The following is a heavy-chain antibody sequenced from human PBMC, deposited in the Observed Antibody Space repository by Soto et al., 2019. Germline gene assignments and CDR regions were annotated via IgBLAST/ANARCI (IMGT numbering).Heavy chain of an antibody. CDR3: ARVEATPSPNWFDP. J-gene: IGHJ5*02. CDR1: GYTFTSYY. Sequence: ASVKVSCKASGYTFTSYYINWVRQAPGQGLEWMGWMNPSSANTGYAQKFQGRVTMTRDTSMSTAYMELTNLRSEDTAMYYCARVEATPSPNWFDPWGQGTLVTVSS. V-gene: IGHV1-8*01. CDR2: MNPSSANT.